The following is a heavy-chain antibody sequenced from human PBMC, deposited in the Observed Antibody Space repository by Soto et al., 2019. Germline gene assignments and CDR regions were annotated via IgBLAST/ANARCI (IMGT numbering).Heavy chain of an antibody. D-gene: IGHD1-1*01. CDR3: ARHKGGYNSGVDV. V-gene: IGHV4-30-4*01. J-gene: IGHJ6*02. CDR1: GGSISSGDYY. CDR2: IYCSGST. Sequence: SETLSLTCTVSGGSISSGDYYWSWIRQPPGKGLECIGYIYCSGSTYYNPSLKSRVTISVDTSKNQFSLKLSSVTAADTAVYYCARHKGGYNSGVDVWGQGTTVTVSS.